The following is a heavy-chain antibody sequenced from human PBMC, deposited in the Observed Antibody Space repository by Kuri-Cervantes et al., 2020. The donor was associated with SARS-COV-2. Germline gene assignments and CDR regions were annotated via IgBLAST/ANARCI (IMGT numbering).Heavy chain of an antibody. J-gene: IGHJ4*02. CDR2: IRYDGSNK. Sequence: GESLKISCAASGFTFSSYGMHWVRQAPGKGLEWVAFIRYDGSNKYYADSVKGRFTISRDNSKNTLYLQMDSLRAEDTAVYYCANNAHYNGSGTSVDYFDYWGQGTLVTVSS. CDR3: ANNAHYNGSGTSVDYFDY. CDR1: GFTFSSYG. V-gene: IGHV3-30*02. D-gene: IGHD3-10*01.